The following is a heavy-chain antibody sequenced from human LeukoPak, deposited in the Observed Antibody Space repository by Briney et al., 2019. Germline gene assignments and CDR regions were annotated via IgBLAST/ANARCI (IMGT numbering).Heavy chain of an antibody. CDR1: GFTFSSYA. V-gene: IGHV3-23*01. CDR2: ISGSGGST. CDR3: GKKMPGTLEAGPDY. J-gene: IGHJ4*02. D-gene: IGHD1-26*01. Sequence: HPGGSLRLSCAASGFTFSSYAMSWVRQAPGKGLEWVSAISGSGGSTYYADSVKGRFTISRDNSKNTLYLQMNSLRPEDTAVYYCGKKMPGTLEAGPDYWGQGTLVTVSS.